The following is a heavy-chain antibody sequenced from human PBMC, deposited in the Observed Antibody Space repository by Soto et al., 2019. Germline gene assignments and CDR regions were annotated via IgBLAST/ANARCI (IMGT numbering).Heavy chain of an antibody. J-gene: IGHJ4*02. Sequence: QVQLVQSGAEVKTPGSSLKVSCKVSGSRFSNYVISWVRHAPGHGLAWLGRIIPIFNSTKYAQNFQGRVTITADKSTSTASLELSSLRADDTAVYYCAREGRGKKAGYNGLVSLGYWGQGTLVTVSS. CDR2: IIPIFNST. CDR3: AREGRGKKAGYNGLVSLGY. V-gene: IGHV1-69*06. D-gene: IGHD2-2*02. CDR1: GSRFSNYV.